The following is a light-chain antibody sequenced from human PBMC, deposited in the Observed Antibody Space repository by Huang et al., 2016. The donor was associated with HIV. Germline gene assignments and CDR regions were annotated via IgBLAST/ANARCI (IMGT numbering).Light chain of an antibody. V-gene: IGKV3-11*01. J-gene: IGKJ4*01. Sequence: EVMLTQSPSILSLSLGGTGTIACKASQSVGSYVAWYQQRPGQSPRLLLYDTSNRAAGIPTRVSGSGSGTDFTLTISGVESGDLGVFYCQQRSTWPLTFGGGPRWR. CDR3: QQRSTWPLT. CDR2: DTS. CDR1: QSVGSY.